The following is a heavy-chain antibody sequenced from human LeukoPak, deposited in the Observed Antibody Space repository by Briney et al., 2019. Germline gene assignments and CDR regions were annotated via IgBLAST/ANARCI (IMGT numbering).Heavy chain of an antibody. J-gene: IGHJ4*02. CDR2: VYYTGVT. Sequence: SETLSLTCNVSGASMTSSYWSWIRQPPGKGLEWIAYVYYTGVTNYNPSLKGRVIISLDTARNQLSLKLSSVTAADTAVYYCARGAGGDGGYWGQGTLVTVSS. D-gene: IGHD5-24*01. CDR1: GASMTSSY. CDR3: ARGAGGDGGY. V-gene: IGHV4-59*01.